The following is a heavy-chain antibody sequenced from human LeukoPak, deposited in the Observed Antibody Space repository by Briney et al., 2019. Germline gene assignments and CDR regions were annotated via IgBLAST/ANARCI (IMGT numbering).Heavy chain of an antibody. V-gene: IGHV3-30*04. CDR3: AKSGHSGYEVGYFDY. D-gene: IGHD5-12*01. CDR2: IAFDGNSE. CDR1: GFTFSNYA. Sequence: PGGSLRLSCAASGFTFSNYAFHWVRQAPGKGLEWVAVIAFDGNSENVADSVKGRFTISRDNSKNTLYLQMNSLRAEDTAVYYCAKSGHSGYEVGYFDYWGQGTLVTVSS. J-gene: IGHJ4*02.